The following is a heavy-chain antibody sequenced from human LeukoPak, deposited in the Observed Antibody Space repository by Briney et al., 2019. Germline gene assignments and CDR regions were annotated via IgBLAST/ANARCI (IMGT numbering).Heavy chain of an antibody. CDR1: GYSFTSYW. V-gene: IGHV5-10-1*01. CDR3: ARHSLLWFGELGDAFDI. CDR2: IDPSDSYT. Sequence: GESLRISCKGSGYSFTSYWISWVRQMPGKGLEWMGRIDPSDSYTNYSPSFQGHVTISADKSISTAYLQWSRLKASDTAMYYCARHSLLWFGELGDAFDIWGQGTMVTVSS. J-gene: IGHJ3*02. D-gene: IGHD3-10*01.